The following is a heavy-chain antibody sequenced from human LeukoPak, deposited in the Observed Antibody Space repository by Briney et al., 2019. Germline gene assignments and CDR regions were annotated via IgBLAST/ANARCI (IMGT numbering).Heavy chain of an antibody. Sequence: PGGSLRLSCAASGFTFSDYSMNWVRQAPGKGLEWVSSISSSYNYIYYADSVKGRFTISRDNAKNSLYLQMNSLRAEDTAVYYCARDLEDTQLFTGYFYGMDVWGQGTTVTVSS. D-gene: IGHD2-8*02. V-gene: IGHV3-21*01. CDR3: ARDLEDTQLFTGYFYGMDV. CDR2: ISSSYNYI. J-gene: IGHJ6*02. CDR1: GFTFSDYS.